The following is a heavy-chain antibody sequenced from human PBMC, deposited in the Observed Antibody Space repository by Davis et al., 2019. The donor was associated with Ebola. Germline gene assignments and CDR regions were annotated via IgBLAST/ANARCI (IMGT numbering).Heavy chain of an antibody. D-gene: IGHD6-13*01. CDR2: INHSGST. V-gene: IGHV4-34*01. CDR1: GSSSSGYY. CDR3: AGSSSSWWYYFDY. Sequence: MPSETLSLTCDVYGSSSSGYYWSWIRQPPGRGLEWIGEINHSGSTNYNPSLKSRVTISVDTSKNQFSLKLSYVTAADTAVYYCAGSSSSWWYYFDYWGQGTLVTVSS. J-gene: IGHJ4*02.